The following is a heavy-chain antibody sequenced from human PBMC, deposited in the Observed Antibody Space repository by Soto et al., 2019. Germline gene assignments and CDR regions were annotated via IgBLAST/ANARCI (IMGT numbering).Heavy chain of an antibody. V-gene: IGHV4-59*01. CDR3: ARVTGGQLPDY. D-gene: IGHD2-2*01. Sequence: SETLSLTCTFSGGSTSSYYWSWIRQPPGKGLEWIGYVDYSGSTNYNPSLKSRVTISVDTSKNQFSLKLTSVTAADTAVYYCARVTGGQLPDYWGQGTLVTVS. CDR1: GGSTSSYY. J-gene: IGHJ4*02. CDR2: VDYSGST.